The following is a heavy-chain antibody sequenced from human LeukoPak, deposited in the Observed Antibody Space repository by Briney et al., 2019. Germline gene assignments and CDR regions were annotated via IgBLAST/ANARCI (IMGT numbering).Heavy chain of an antibody. CDR3: ATSSAAPANM. CDR2: IKQDGSAK. D-gene: IGHD2-2*01. CDR1: GFTFSTYW. J-gene: IGHJ4*02. V-gene: IGHV3-7*01. Sequence: GGSLRLSCAVSGFTFSTYWMSWVRQAPGNGLEWVANIKQDGSAKYYVDSVKGRFTISRDNAKNSLYLQINSLRPEDTGVYYCATSSAAPANMWGQGTLVTVSS.